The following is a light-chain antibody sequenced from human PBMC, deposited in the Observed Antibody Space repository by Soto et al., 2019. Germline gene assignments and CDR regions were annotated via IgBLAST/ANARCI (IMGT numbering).Light chain of an antibody. CDR1: QSVSSY. V-gene: IGKV3-11*01. CDR2: DAS. Sequence: EIVLTQSPATLSLSPGERATLSCRASQSVSSYLAWYQQKPGQAPRLLIYDASNRATGIPARFSGSGSGTDFTLTISSLEPEDFACCYCQQRSIWPLTFGGGTKVEIK. J-gene: IGKJ4*01. CDR3: QQRSIWPLT.